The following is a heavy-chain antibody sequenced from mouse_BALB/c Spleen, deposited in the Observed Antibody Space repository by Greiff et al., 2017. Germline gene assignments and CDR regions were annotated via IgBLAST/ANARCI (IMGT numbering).Heavy chain of an antibody. D-gene: IGHD1-1*01. CDR2: INPSNGRT. CDR1: GYTFTSYW. CDR3: ARGYYGSSYFDY. Sequence: VQLQQSGAELVKPGASVKLSCKASGYTFTSYWMHWVKQRPGQGLEWIGEINPSNGRTNYNEKFKSKATLTVDKSSSTAYMQLSSLTSEDSAVYYCARGYYGSSYFDYWGQGTTLTVSS. V-gene: IGHV1S81*02. J-gene: IGHJ2*01.